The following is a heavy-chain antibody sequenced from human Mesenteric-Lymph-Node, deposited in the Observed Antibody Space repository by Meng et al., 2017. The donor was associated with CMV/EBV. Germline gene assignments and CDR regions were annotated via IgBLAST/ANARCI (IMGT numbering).Heavy chain of an antibody. V-gene: IGHV1-2*06. CDR2: IAACTGVS. CDR1: RYTFPGRD. J-gene: IGHJ4*02. D-gene: IGHD1-14*01. CDR3: ARGGATGVFDF. Sequence: CKPCRYTFPGRDLHWLRQGPGQGLGWMERIAACTGVSDYVQRFQDRVFMARDTSISTVYMELSGLRSDDTAMYFCARGGATGVFDFWGQGTLVTVSS.